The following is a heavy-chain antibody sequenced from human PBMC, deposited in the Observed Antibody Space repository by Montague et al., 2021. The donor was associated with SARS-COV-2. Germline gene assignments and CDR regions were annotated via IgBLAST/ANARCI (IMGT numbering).Heavy chain of an antibody. CDR1: GGSTSSYY. V-gene: IGHV4-59*01. CDR3: ARTIVVVSAASGYFDL. CDR2: IYYSGST. Sequence: SETLSLTCTVSGGSTSSYYWSWIRQPLGKGLEWIGCIYYSGSTNYNPSLKSRVTMSVDTSKTQFSLKLNSVTAADTAVYYCARTIVVVSAASGYFDLWGRGTLVTVSS. J-gene: IGHJ2*01. D-gene: IGHD2-2*01.